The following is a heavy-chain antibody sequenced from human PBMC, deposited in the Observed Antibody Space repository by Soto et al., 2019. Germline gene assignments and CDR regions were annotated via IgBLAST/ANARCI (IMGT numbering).Heavy chain of an antibody. D-gene: IGHD3-22*01. Sequence: QVQLQQWGAGLLKPSETLSLTCAVYGGSFSGYYWSWIRQPPGKGLEWIGEINHSGSTNYNPSLKSRVTISVDTSKNQFSLKLSSVTAADTAVYYCARVLGSRVVVTHYCDYWGQGTLVTVSS. J-gene: IGHJ4*02. V-gene: IGHV4-34*01. CDR3: ARVLGSRVVVTHYCDY. CDR1: GGSFSGYY. CDR2: INHSGST.